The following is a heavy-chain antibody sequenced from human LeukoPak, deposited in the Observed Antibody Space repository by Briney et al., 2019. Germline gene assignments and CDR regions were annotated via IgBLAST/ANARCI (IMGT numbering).Heavy chain of an antibody. V-gene: IGHV1-18*01. CDR3: AADAYYYDSSGYLPDFDP. D-gene: IGHD3-22*01. CDR1: GYTFTSYG. J-gene: IGHJ5*02. CDR2: ISAYNGNT. Sequence: ASVKVSCKASGYTFTSYGISWVRQAPGQGLEWMGWISAYNGNTNYAQKLQGRVTMTTDTSTSTAYMELSSLRSEDTAVYYCAADAYYYDSSGYLPDFDPWGQGTLVTVSS.